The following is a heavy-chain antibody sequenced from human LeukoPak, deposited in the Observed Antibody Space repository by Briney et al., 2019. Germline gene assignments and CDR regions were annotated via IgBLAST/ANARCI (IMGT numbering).Heavy chain of an antibody. D-gene: IGHD1-14*01. CDR1: GYTFTSYY. J-gene: IGHJ6*03. CDR2: INPSGGST. V-gene: IGHV1-46*01. Sequence: GASVKVSCKASGYTFTSYYMHWVRQAPGEGLEWMGIINPSGGSTSYAQKFQGRVTMTRDMSTSTVYMELSSLRSEDTAVYYCARGVAGVYFYYYMDVWGKGTTVTVSS. CDR3: ARGVAGVYFYYYMDV.